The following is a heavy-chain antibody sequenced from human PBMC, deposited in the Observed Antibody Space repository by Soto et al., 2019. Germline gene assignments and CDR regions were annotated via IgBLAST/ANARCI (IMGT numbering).Heavy chain of an antibody. J-gene: IGHJ5*02. V-gene: IGHV1-18*01. CDR1: GYTFTSYG. CDR3: ARASRFLEWSLTNWFDP. D-gene: IGHD3-3*01. CDR2: ISAYNGNT. Sequence: ASVKVSCKASGYTFTSYGISWVRQAPGQRLEWMGWISAYNGNTNYAQKLQGRVTMTTDTSTSTAYMELRSLRSDDTAVYYCARASRFLEWSLTNWFDPWGQGTLVTVSS.